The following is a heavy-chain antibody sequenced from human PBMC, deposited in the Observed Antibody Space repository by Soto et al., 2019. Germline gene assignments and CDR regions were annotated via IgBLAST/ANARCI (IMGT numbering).Heavy chain of an antibody. CDR2: IIPIFGTA. CDR3: AAKLESRTGFDY. Sequence: ASVKVSCKASGGTFSSYAISWVRQAPGQGLELMGGIIPIFGTANYAQKFQGRVTITADESTSTAYMELSSLRSEDTAVYYCAAKLESRTGFDYWGQGTLVTVSS. D-gene: IGHD1-1*01. V-gene: IGHV1-69*13. CDR1: GGTFSSYA. J-gene: IGHJ4*02.